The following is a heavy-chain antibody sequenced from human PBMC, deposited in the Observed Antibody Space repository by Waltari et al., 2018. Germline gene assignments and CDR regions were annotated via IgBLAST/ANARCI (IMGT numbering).Heavy chain of an antibody. V-gene: IGHV3-23*01. CDR2: ISSSGGDT. D-gene: IGHD5-18*01. J-gene: IGHJ4*02. CDR1: GFIFNNFA. Sequence: EVQLLESGGGLVQPGGSLRLSCAASGFIFNNFALNWVRLAPGKGLQWVSVISSSGGDTYYADSVKGLFTISRDKSKSTLYLQMNNLRGEDTAIYYCAKAQIGYSYGYDYFDYWGQGTLVTVSS. CDR3: AKAQIGYSYGYDYFDY.